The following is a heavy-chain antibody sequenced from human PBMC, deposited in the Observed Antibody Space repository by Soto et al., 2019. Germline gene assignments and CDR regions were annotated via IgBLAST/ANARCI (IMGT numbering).Heavy chain of an antibody. J-gene: IGHJ4*02. D-gene: IGHD6-13*01. V-gene: IGHV3-48*01. CDR2: ISPSSVSV. Sequence: PGGSLRLSCAASGFTFSDYDMNWVRQAPGKGLEWVAYISPSSVSVNYADSVKGRFTISRDNSKNTLYLQMNSLRAEDTAVYYCATIAAAGKASYFDYWGQGTLVTVSS. CDR3: ATIAAAGKASYFDY. CDR1: GFTFSDYD.